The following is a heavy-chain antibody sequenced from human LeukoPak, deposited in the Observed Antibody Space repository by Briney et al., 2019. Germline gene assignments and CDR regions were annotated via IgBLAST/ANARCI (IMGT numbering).Heavy chain of an antibody. CDR1: GFTFSSYA. D-gene: IGHD5-18*01. J-gene: IGHJ4*02. CDR3: ARGGSDTAMAHDY. CDR2: ISYDGSNK. Sequence: GGSLRLSRAASGFTFSSYAMHWVRQAPGKGLEWVAVISYDGSNKYYADSVKGRFTISRDNSKNTLYLQMNSLRAEDTAVYFCARGGSDTAMAHDYWGQGTLVTVSS. V-gene: IGHV3-30*04.